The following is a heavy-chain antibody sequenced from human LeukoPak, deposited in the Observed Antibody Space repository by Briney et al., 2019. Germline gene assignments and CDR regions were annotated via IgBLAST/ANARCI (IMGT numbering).Heavy chain of an antibody. D-gene: IGHD1-26*01. CDR2: IYYSGST. Sequence: PSQTLSLTCTVSGGSISSGGYYWSWIRQHPGKGLEWIGYIYYSGSTYYNPSLKSRVTISVDTSKNQFSLKLTSVTAADTAVYYCASDQDSGSYSFDYWGQGTLVTVSS. J-gene: IGHJ4*02. V-gene: IGHV4-31*03. CDR1: GGSISSGGYY. CDR3: ASDQDSGSYSFDY.